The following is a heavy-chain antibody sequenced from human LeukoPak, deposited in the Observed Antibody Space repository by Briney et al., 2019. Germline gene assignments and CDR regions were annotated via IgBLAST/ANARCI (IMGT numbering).Heavy chain of an antibody. CDR1: GFTFSSYA. J-gene: IGHJ4*02. CDR2: ISGSGGST. CDR3: AKDQFIVVVVAPMGDFDY. Sequence: GGSLRLSCAASGFTFSSYAMSWVRQAPGKGLEWVSAISGSGGSTYYADSVKGRFTISRDNSKNTLYLQMNSLRAEDTAVYYCAKDQFIVVVVAPMGDFDYWGQGTLVTVSS. V-gene: IGHV3-23*01. D-gene: IGHD2-15*01.